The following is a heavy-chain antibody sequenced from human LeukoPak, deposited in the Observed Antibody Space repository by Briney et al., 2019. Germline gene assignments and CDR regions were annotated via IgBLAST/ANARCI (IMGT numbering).Heavy chain of an antibody. J-gene: IGHJ3*02. Sequence: GGSLRLSCAASGFTFSSYSMNWVRQAPGKGREWVSSISSSSSYIYYADSVKGRFTISRDNAKNSLYLQMTSLTAEDTAVYNCARDRTYCSGGSCYSLDAFDIWGQGTMVTVSS. D-gene: IGHD2-15*01. CDR3: ARDRTYCSGGSCYSLDAFDI. CDR1: GFTFSSYS. CDR2: ISSSSSYI. V-gene: IGHV3-21*01.